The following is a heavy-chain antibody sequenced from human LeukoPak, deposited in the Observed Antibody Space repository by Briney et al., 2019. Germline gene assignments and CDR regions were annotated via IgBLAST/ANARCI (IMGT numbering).Heavy chain of an antibody. CDR3: ARVDGYSGFDY. V-gene: IGHV1-3*01. J-gene: IGHJ4*02. CDR1: GYTFTNYA. CDR2: INAGNGNT. D-gene: IGHD5-24*01. Sequence: ASVKVSCKASGYTFTNYAINWVRQAPGQRLEWMGWINAGNGNTKYSPKFQGRVTNTRDTSASTAYMELNSLRSEDTAVYYCARVDGYSGFDYWGQGTLVTVSS.